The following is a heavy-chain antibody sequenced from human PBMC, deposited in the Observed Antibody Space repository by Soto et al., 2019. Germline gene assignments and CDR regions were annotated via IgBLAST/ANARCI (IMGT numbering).Heavy chain of an antibody. V-gene: IGHV1-18*01. CDR3: AGSLQGATSNYASNWFDP. D-gene: IGHD4-4*01. J-gene: IGHJ5*02. CDR1: GYTFTGYG. Sequence: ASVKVSCKASGYTFTGYGVTWVRQAPGQGLEWMGWINTYNGNTNYAQKLQGRVTVTADTSTNTAYMELRSLRSDYTAVYYCAGSLQGATSNYASNWFDPWGQGTLVTVSS. CDR2: INTYNGNT.